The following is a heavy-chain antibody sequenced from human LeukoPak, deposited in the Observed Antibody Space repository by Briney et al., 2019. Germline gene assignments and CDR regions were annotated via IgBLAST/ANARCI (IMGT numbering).Heavy chain of an antibody. CDR2: ISGSGGST. J-gene: IGHJ4*02. D-gene: IGHD4-11*01. CDR3: AKDWRPGDYSSYGFDF. V-gene: IGHV3-23*01. CDR1: GFTFSSYA. Sequence: GGSLRLSCAASGFTFSSYAMSWVRQAPGKGREWVSAISGSGGSTYYADSVKGRFTISRDNSKNTLYLQMNSLRAEDTALYYCAKDWRPGDYSSYGFDFWGQGTLVTVSS.